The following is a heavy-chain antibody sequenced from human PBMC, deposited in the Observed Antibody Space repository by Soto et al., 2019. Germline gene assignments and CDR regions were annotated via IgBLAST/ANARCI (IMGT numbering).Heavy chain of an antibody. CDR1: GGTFSSYA. Sequence: SVKVSCKASGGTFSSYAISWVRQAPGQGLEWMGGIIPIFGTANYAQKFQGRVTITADESTSTAYMELSSLRSEDTAVYYCATSMVRGVIHPTYYYGMDVWGQGTTVTVSS. D-gene: IGHD3-10*01. CDR3: ATSMVRGVIHPTYYYGMDV. CDR2: IIPIFGTA. V-gene: IGHV1-69*13. J-gene: IGHJ6*02.